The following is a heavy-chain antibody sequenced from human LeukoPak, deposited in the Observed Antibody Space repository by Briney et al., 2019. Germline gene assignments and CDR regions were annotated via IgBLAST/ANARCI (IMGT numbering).Heavy chain of an antibody. CDR2: INPDSGAT. CDR3: ARTVPHCDFWSGYHDY. CDR1: GYTFTGYY. V-gene: IGHV1-2*02. Sequence: ASVKVSCKASGYTFTGYYMHWVRQAPGQGLEWMGWINPDSGATTYAQKFQGRVTMTRDTSISTAYMELSRLRSDDTAVYYCARTVPHCDFWSGYHDYWGQGTLVTVSS. D-gene: IGHD3-3*01. J-gene: IGHJ4*02.